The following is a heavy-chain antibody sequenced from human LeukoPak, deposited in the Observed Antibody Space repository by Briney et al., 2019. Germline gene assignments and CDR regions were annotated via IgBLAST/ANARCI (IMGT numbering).Heavy chain of an antibody. Sequence: SQTLSLTCAISGDGIFTNNVAWDWSRQSPSKGLEWLGRTYYRSKWSFDYAVSVKSRITINADTSKNQFSLQLSSVTPEDTAVYYCARGKYTSFDNWGQGTLVTVSS. CDR1: GDGIFTNNVA. CDR3: ARGKYTSFDN. CDR2: TYYRSKWSF. D-gene: IGHD6-6*01. J-gene: IGHJ4*02. V-gene: IGHV6-1*01.